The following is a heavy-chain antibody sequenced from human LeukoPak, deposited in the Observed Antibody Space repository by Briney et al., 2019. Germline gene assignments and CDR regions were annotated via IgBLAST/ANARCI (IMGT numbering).Heavy chain of an antibody. Sequence: GGSLRLSCAASGFTSSSYEMNWVRRAPGKGLEWVSYISSSGSTIYYADSVKGRFTISRDNAKNSLYLQMNSLRAEDTAVYYCAILPMVRGVILDYWGQGTLVTVSS. CDR3: AILPMVRGVILDY. CDR1: GFTSSSYE. V-gene: IGHV3-48*03. D-gene: IGHD3-10*01. CDR2: ISSSGSTI. J-gene: IGHJ4*02.